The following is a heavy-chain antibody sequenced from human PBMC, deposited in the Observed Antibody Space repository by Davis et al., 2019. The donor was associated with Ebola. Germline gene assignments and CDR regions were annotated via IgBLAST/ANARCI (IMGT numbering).Heavy chain of an antibody. CDR3: ARTGDYSPNWFDP. J-gene: IGHJ5*02. CDR1: GFTVSSNY. V-gene: IGHV3-66*01. CDR2: IYSGGST. D-gene: IGHD4-17*01. Sequence: PGGSLRLSCAASGFTVSSNYMSWVRQAPGKGLEWVSVIYSGGSTYYADSVKGRFTISRDNSKNTLYLQMNSLRAEDTAVYYCARTGDYSPNWFDPWGQGTLVTVSS.